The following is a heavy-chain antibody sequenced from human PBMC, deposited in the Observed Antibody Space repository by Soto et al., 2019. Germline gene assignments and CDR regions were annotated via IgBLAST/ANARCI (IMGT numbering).Heavy chain of an antibody. CDR3: AAAVPAEYVFPYYYMDV. CDR1: GASISRYH. CDR2: IYYSGSA. Sequence: QVQLQESGPGLVKPSETLSLTCTVSGASISRYHWSWIRQTPGKGLEWIGYIYYSGSANYNPSLKSRVSFSVDTAKNPVSLKLSAVTAADTGVYYCAAAVPAEYVFPYYYMDVWGKGTTVTVSS. J-gene: IGHJ6*03. V-gene: IGHV4-59*01. D-gene: IGHD3-16*01.